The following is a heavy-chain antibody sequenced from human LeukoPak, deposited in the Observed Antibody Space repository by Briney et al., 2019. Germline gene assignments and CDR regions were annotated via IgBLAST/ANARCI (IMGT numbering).Heavy chain of an antibody. CDR2: INPNSGGT. J-gene: IGHJ3*02. D-gene: IGHD3-10*01. Sequence: ASVKVSCKASGGTFSSYAISWVRQAPGQGLEWMGWINPNSGGTNYAQKFQGRVTMTRDTSISTAYRELSSLRSEDTAVYYCARRSRITMVRGDLHRGAFDIWGQGTMVTVSS. CDR1: GGTFSSYA. V-gene: IGHV1-2*02. CDR3: ARRSRITMVRGDLHRGAFDI.